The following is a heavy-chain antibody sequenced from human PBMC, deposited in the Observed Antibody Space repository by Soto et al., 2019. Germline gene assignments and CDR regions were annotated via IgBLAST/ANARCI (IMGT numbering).Heavy chain of an antibody. Sequence: QVQLVQSGAEVKKPGASVKVSCKASGYTFTGYYMHWVRQAPGQGLEWMGWINPNSGGTNNAQKIQGWVTMTRDRSISTDYMELSRLRSDDTAGYYCARALSGTRAVGGYWGQGSLVTVSS. J-gene: IGHJ4*02. CDR1: GYTFTGYY. CDR2: INPNSGGT. D-gene: IGHD1-26*01. CDR3: ARALSGTRAVGGY. V-gene: IGHV1-2*04.